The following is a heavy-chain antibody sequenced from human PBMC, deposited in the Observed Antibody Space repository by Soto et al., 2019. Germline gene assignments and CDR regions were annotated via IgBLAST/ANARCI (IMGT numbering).Heavy chain of an antibody. CDR3: ASLNFVGSAPYQFDN. CDR1: GGSTMISSYY. CDR2: MYYSGST. D-gene: IGHD2-2*01. J-gene: IGHJ4*02. V-gene: IGHV4-39*01. Sequence: PSETLSLTCDVSGGSTMISSYYCAWIRQPPGKGLEWIGSMYYSGSTYYNPSLKSRVAMSVDTSKNQFSLRLNSVTAADTAVFYFASLNFVGSAPYQFDNVGQEIVLTVSS.